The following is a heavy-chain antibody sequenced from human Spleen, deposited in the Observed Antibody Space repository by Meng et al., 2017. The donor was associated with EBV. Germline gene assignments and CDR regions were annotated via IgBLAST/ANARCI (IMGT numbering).Heavy chain of an antibody. CDR1: GFSLSTSGVG. CDR3: AHSQWLRYFDY. Sequence: QIPLKEFGSTAVHPPQTLPLTCPFPGFSLSTSGVGVGWIRQPPGKALEWLAFIYWDDGKHYSPSVKTRLTITKDTSKNQVVLTVTNMDPVDTATYYCAHSQWLRYFDYWGQGILVTVSS. D-gene: IGHD3-9*01. CDR2: IYWDDGK. J-gene: IGHJ4*02. V-gene: IGHV2-5*02.